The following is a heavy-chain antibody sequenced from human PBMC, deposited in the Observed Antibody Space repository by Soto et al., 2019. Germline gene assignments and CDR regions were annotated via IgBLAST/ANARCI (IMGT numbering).Heavy chain of an antibody. D-gene: IGHD3-9*01. CDR3: AVQLSNYDILTGYTLGKDV. J-gene: IGHJ6*02. V-gene: IGHV4-59*03. CDR1: GCSISNYY. CDR2: IFYSGST. Sequence: SETLSLTCTVSGCSISNYYWSWIRQPPGRGLEWIGHIFYSGSTNYNPALKSRVTISVDTSKSQFSLKLSSVTAADTAVYYCAVQLSNYDILTGYTLGKDVWGQGTTVTVSS.